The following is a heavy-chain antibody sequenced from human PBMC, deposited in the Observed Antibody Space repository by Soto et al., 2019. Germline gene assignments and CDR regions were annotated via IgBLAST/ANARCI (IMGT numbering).Heavy chain of an antibody. J-gene: IGHJ6*02. CDR3: ARGLSSSATFYHYYGMDV. D-gene: IGHD6-6*01. Sequence: SETLSLTCTVSGGSISSSSYYWGWIRQPPGKGLEWIGSIYYSGSTNYNPSLKSRVIISLETSKNQFSLILTSVTAADTAVYYCARGLSSSATFYHYYGMDVWGQGTTVTVSS. CDR2: IYYSGST. V-gene: IGHV4-39*07. CDR1: GGSISSSSYY.